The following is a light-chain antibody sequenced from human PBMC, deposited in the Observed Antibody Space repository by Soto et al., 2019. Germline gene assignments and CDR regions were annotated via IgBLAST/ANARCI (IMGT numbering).Light chain of an antibody. CDR3: QQIDSYPRT. J-gene: IGKJ2*01. CDR2: AAS. V-gene: IGKV1-9*01. CDR1: QDISSY. Sequence: DIQLTQSPSFLSASVGDRVTITCRASQDISSYLAWYQQKPGKAPKSLIYAASSLYSGVPSRCSGSGSGTEFTLTISSLQPEDFATYYCQQIDSYPRTFGQGTKLEIK.